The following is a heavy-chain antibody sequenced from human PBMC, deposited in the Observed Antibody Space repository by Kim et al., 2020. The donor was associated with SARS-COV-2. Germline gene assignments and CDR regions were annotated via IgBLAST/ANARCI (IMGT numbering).Heavy chain of an antibody. Sequence: GESLKISCKGSGYSFTSYWIGWVRQMPGKGLEWMGIIYPGDSDTRYSPSFQGQVTISADKSISTAYLQWSSLKASDTAMYYCARLKEATITAGYYYYGMDVWGQGTTVTVSS. CDR1: GYSFTSYW. CDR2: IYPGDSDT. V-gene: IGHV5-51*01. J-gene: IGHJ6*02. CDR3: ARLKEATITAGYYYYGMDV. D-gene: IGHD5-12*01.